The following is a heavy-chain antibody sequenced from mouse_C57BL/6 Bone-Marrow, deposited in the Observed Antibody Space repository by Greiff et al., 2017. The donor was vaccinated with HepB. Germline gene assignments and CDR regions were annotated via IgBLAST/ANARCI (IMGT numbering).Heavy chain of an antibody. J-gene: IGHJ1*03. CDR2: ISYDGSN. CDR1: GYSITSGYY. Sequence: EVQLVESGPGLVKPSQSLSLTCSVTGYSITSGYYWNWIRQFPGNKLEWMGYISYDGSNNYNPSLKNRISITRDTSKNQFFLKLNSVTTEDTATYYCARNTTVVDWYFDVWGTGTTVTVSS. V-gene: IGHV3-6*01. D-gene: IGHD1-1*01. CDR3: ARNTTVVDWYFDV.